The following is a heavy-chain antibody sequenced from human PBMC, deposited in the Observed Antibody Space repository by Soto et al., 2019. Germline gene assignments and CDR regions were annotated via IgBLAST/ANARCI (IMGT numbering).Heavy chain of an antibody. CDR3: IRDYGEAGSTNAFDI. J-gene: IGHJ3*02. Sequence: GGSLRLSCAASGFTFSSFWMHWVRQAPGKGLVWVSRINSDGSGASYADFVEGRFTISRDNAKNTVYFQMNSLREEDTAVYYCIRDYGEAGSTNAFDIWGQGTMVTVSS. V-gene: IGHV3-74*01. CDR2: INSDGSGA. CDR1: GFTFSSFW. D-gene: IGHD3-10*01.